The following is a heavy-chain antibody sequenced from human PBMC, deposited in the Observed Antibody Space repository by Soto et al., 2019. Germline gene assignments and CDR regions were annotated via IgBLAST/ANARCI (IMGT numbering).Heavy chain of an antibody. CDR3: VLSGDYYFWSGYHAFDI. CDR2: IYWNDDK. V-gene: IGHV2-5*01. D-gene: IGHD3-3*01. Sequence: QITLKESGPTLVKPTQTLTLTCTFSGFSLSTSGVGVGWIRQPPGKALEWLALIYWNDDKRYSPSLKSRLTITKDTSKNQVVLTMTNMDPVDTATYYCVLSGDYYFWSGYHAFDIWGQGTMVTVSS. J-gene: IGHJ3*02. CDR1: GFSLSTSGVG.